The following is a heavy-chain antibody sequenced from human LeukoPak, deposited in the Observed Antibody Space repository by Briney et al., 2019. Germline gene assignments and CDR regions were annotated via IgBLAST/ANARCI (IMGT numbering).Heavy chain of an antibody. CDR2: IYSGGTT. D-gene: IGHD2-2*01. J-gene: IGHJ4*02. V-gene: IGHV3-53*01. CDR3: ARQTGASTNFDN. Sequence: GGSLRLSCAASGFTFSSSYISWVRQAPGKGLEWVSAIYSGGTTYYANSVKGRFTISRDNSKNMLYLLMNSLRAEDTAIYHCARQTGASTNFDNWGQGTLVTVSS. CDR1: GFTFSSSY.